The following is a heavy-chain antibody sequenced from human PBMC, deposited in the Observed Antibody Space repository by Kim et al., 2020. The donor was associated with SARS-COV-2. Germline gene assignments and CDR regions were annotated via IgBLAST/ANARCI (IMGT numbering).Heavy chain of an antibody. CDR1: GFTFSVHN. J-gene: IGHJ6*01. CDR2: ISFNSDIR. V-gene: IGHV3-48*02. D-gene: IGHD3-10*01. CDR3: ARGDYTGSGRVRYGTEV. Sequence: GGSLRLSCAASGFTFSVHNMNWVRQAPGKGLECISYISFNSDIRQYADSVKGRFTVSRDNARNSLYLQMNSLRDEEPAVYYCARGDYTGSGRVRYGTEV.